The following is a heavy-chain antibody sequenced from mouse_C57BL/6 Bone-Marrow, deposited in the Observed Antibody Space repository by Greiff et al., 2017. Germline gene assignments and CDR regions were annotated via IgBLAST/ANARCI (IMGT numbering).Heavy chain of an antibody. D-gene: IGHD2-3*01. V-gene: IGHV3-6*01. Sequence: ESGPGLVKPSQSLSLTCSVTGYSITSGYYWNWIRQFPGNKLEWMGYISYDGSNNYNPSLKNRISITRDTSKNQFFLKLNSVTTEDTARYYGARAYDGYYDFAYWGQGTLVTVSA. CDR2: ISYDGSN. CDR3: ARAYDGYYDFAY. J-gene: IGHJ3*01. CDR1: GYSITSGYY.